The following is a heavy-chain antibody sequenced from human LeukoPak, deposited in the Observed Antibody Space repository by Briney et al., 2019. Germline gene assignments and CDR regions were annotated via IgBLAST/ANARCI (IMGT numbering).Heavy chain of an antibody. J-gene: IGHJ6*02. D-gene: IGHD6-13*01. CDR2: IYSGGST. CDR1: GFTFSAYA. V-gene: IGHV3-66*01. CDR3: ARARVAAAVYYYYGMDV. Sequence: PGGSLRLSCEASGFTFSAYAMTWVREAPGKGLEWVSVIYSGGSTYYADSVKGRLTISRDNSKNTLYLQMNSLRAEDTAVYYCARARVAAAVYYYYGMDVWGPGTTVTVSS.